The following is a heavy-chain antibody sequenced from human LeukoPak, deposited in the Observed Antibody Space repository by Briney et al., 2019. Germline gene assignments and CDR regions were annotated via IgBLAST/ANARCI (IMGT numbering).Heavy chain of an antibody. D-gene: IGHD4-17*01. CDR1: GGSISSGSYY. V-gene: IGHV4-61*02. Sequence: SQTLSLTCTVSGGSISSGSYYWSWIRQPAGTGLEWIGRIYTSGSTNYNPSLKSRATISVDTSKNQFSLKLSSVTAADTAVYYCARVPTVTFFDYWGQGTLVTVSS. CDR2: IYTSGST. J-gene: IGHJ4*02. CDR3: ARVPTVTFFDY.